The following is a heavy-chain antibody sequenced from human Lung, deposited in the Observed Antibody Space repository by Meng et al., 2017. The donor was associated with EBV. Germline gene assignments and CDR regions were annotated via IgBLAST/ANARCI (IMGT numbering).Heavy chain of an antibody. V-gene: IGHV1-18*01. CDR3: AREADGATFDY. Sequence: VQLVQSGAEVKKPGASVRVSCKASGYTFTHHGISWIRQAPGQGLEWMGWISCYNGDTNYAQKLQGRVTMTTDTSTSTAYMELRSLRSDDTAVYYCAREADGATFDYWGQGTLVTVSS. CDR2: ISCYNGDT. D-gene: IGHD1-26*01. CDR1: GYTFTHHG. J-gene: IGHJ4*02.